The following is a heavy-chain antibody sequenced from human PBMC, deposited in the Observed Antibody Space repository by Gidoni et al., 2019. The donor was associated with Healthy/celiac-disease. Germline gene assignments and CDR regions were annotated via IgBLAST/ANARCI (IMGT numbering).Heavy chain of an antibody. Sequence: EVQLVESGGGLVQPGRSLRLSCTASGFTFGDYAMSWFRQAPGKGLEWVGFIRSKAYGGKKEDAASVKGRFTIARDDYKSIAYLQMNSLKTEDTAVYYCTRESYDFWSGYTLDYWGQGTLVTVSS. CDR3: TRESYDFWSGYTLDY. CDR1: GFTFGDYA. V-gene: IGHV3-49*03. J-gene: IGHJ4*02. CDR2: IRSKAYGGKK. D-gene: IGHD3-3*01.